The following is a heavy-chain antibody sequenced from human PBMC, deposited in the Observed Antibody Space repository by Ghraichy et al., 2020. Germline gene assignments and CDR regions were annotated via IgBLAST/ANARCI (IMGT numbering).Heavy chain of an antibody. CDR1: GYTFTSYA. CDR3: ARDRRGYSSGWYDY. Sequence: ASVKVSCKASGYTFTSYAMHWVRQAPGQRLEWMGRINAGNGNTKYSQKFQGRVTITRDTSASTAYMELSSLRSEDTAVYYCARDRRGYSSGWYDYWGQGTLVTVSS. V-gene: IGHV1-3*01. J-gene: IGHJ4*02. CDR2: INAGNGNT. D-gene: IGHD6-19*01.